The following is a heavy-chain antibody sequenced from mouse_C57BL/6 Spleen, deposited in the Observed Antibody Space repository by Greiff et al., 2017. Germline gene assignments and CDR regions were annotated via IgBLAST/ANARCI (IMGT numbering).Heavy chain of an antibody. J-gene: IGHJ3*01. CDR3: ARHEDYGAFAY. CDR2: ISSGGSYT. V-gene: IGHV5-6*01. Sequence: EVQVVESGGDLVKPGGSLKLSCAASGFTFSSYGMSWVRQTPDKRLEWVATISSGGSYTYYPDSVKGRFTISRDNAKNTLYLQMSSLKSEDTAMYYCARHEDYGAFAYWGQGTLVTVSA. D-gene: IGHD1-1*01. CDR1: GFTFSSYG.